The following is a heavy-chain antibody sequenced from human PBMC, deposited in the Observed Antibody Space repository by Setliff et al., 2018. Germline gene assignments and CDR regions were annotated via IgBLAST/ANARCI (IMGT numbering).Heavy chain of an antibody. J-gene: IGHJ6*03. CDR2: IKQDGSEK. CDR1: GFTFSDYY. V-gene: IGHV3-7*03. Sequence: GGSLRLSCAASGFTFSDYYMSWVRQAPGKGLEWVANIKQDGSEKYYVDSVKGRFTISRDNAKNSLYLQMNSLRAEDTAVYYCASVAYSYGRYYYYYNIDVWGKGTTVTVSS. CDR3: ASVAYSYGRYYYYYNIDV. D-gene: IGHD5-18*01.